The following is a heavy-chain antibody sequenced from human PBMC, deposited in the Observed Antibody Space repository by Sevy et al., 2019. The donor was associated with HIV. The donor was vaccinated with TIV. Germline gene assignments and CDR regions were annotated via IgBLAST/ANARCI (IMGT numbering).Heavy chain of an antibody. CDR3: VRGSTGTFGH. Sequence: GGSLRLSCAASGFTLSIYWMHWVRQVPGKGLVWVSHINSDGKIKRYADSVEGRFTISRGNAEKTVYLQMNSLRADDTAVYYCVRGSTGTFGHWGQGTPVTVSS. CDR2: INSDGKIK. V-gene: IGHV3-74*01. CDR1: GFTLSIYW. D-gene: IGHD3-9*01. J-gene: IGHJ4*02.